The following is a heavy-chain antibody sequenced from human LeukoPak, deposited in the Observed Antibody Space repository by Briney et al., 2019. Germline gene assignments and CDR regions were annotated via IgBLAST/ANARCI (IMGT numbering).Heavy chain of an antibody. CDR2: IQTITDGGTT. D-gene: IGHD3-16*01. V-gene: IGHV3-15*01. CDR1: GFTFRDVW. Sequence: GGSLRLSCTASGFTFRDVWMTWVRQAPGKGLEWVGRIQTITDGGTTDYAAFVRGRFTISRDDSKNTLYLQVNSLKTEDTAVYYCTSTLGYWGQGTLVTVSS. J-gene: IGHJ4*02. CDR3: TSTLGY.